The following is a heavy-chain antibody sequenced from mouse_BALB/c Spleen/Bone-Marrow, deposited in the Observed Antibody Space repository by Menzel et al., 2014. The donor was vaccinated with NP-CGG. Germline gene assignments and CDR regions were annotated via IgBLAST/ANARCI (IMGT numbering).Heavy chain of an antibody. CDR2: ISSGSGST. J-gene: IGHJ3*01. CDR1: GFAFSSYD. D-gene: IGHD1-1*01. V-gene: IGHV5-12-1*01. CDR3: ARQILRGFAY. Sequence: EVKLMESGGGLVKPGGSLKLSCAASGFAFSSYDMSWVRQTPEQRLEWVAYISSGSGSTYYSDTVKGRFTISRDNAKNTLYLQMSSLKSEDTAMYYCARQILRGFAYWGQGTLVTVSA.